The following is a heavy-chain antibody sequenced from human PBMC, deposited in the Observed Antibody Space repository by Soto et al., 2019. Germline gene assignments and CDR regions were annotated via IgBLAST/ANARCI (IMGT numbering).Heavy chain of an antibody. CDR2: IYHSGST. V-gene: IGHV4-30-2*01. D-gene: IGHD3-10*01. CDR3: ARAGGSGSYYGNWFDP. Sequence: SETLSLTCTVSGGSISSGGYSWSWIRQPPGKGLEWIGYIYHSGSTYYNPSLKSRVTISVDRSKNQFSLKLSSVTAADTAVYYCARAGGSGSYYGNWFDPWGQGTLVTV. J-gene: IGHJ5*02. CDR1: GGSISSGGYS.